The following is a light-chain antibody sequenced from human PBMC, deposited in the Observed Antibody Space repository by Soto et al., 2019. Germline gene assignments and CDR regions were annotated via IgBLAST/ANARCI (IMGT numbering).Light chain of an antibody. V-gene: IGLV2-14*01. J-gene: IGLJ1*01. Sequence: VLAQPASVSGSPGQSITISCTGTSSDVGGYNYVSWYQQHPGKAPKLMIYEVSNRPSGVSNRFSGSKSGNTASLTISGLQAEDEADYYCSSYTSSSTYVFGTGTKVTV. CDR3: SSYTSSSTYV. CDR2: EVS. CDR1: SSDVGGYNY.